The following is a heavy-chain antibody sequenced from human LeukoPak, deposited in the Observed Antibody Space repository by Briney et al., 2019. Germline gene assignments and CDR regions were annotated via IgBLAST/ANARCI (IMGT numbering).Heavy chain of an antibody. CDR3: ARERTPHVVVTAQGDFDI. D-gene: IGHD2-21*02. Sequence: PSETLSLTCAVSGGSISSGDYYWSWIRQPPGKGLEWIGYIYYSGSTYYNPSLKSRVTISVDTSKNQFSLKLSSVTAADTAVYYCARERTPHVVVTAQGDFDIWGQGTMVTVSS. CDR2: IYYSGST. J-gene: IGHJ3*02. CDR1: GGSISSGDYY. V-gene: IGHV4-30-4*01.